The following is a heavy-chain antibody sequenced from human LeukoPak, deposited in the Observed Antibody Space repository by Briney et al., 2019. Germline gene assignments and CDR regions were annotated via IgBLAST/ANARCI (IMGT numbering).Heavy chain of an antibody. CDR1: GFTVSSNY. CDR3: AKDQGGYDSSGYYYLGGY. V-gene: IGHV3-66*01. D-gene: IGHD3-22*01. CDR2: IYSGGST. Sequence: GGSLRLSCAASGFTVSSNYMSWVRQAPGKGLEWVSVIYSGGSTYYADSVKGRFTISRDNSKNTLYLQMNSLRAEDTAVYYCAKDQGGYDSSGYYYLGGYWGQGTLVTVSS. J-gene: IGHJ4*02.